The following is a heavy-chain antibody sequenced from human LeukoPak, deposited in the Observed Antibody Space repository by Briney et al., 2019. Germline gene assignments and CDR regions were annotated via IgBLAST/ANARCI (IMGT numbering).Heavy chain of an antibody. CDR1: GYTFTGYY. V-gene: IGHV1-8*02. D-gene: IGHD5-24*01. Sequence: ASVKVSCKASGYTFTGYYMHWVRQATGQGLEWMGWMNPNSGNTGYAQKFQGRVTMTRNTSISTAYMELSSLRSEDTAVYYCARDERPQGDAFDIWGQGTMVTVSS. J-gene: IGHJ3*02. CDR2: MNPNSGNT. CDR3: ARDERPQGDAFDI.